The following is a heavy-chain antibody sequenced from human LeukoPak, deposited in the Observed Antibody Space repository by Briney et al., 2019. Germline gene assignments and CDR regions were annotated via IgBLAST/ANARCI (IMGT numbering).Heavy chain of an antibody. J-gene: IGHJ4*02. CDR2: IGTAGDT. CDR3: ARVAKERVGGVYYFDY. D-gene: IGHD1-1*01. Sequence: GGSLRLSCAASGFTFSDYDMHWVRQATGKGLEWVSAIGTAGDTYYTGSVKGRFTISREIAKNSLYLQMNSLRAGDTAVYYCARVAKERVGGVYYFDYWGQGTLVTVSS. CDR1: GFTFSDYD. V-gene: IGHV3-13*01.